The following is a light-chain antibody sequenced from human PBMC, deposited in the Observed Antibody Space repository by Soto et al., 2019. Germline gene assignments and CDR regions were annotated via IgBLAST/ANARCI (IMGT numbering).Light chain of an antibody. CDR3: QQYNNWPWT. J-gene: IGKJ1*01. CDR2: GAS. V-gene: IGKV3-15*01. CDR1: QSISDT. Sequence: EIVMTQAPATLSLSPGGRATLSCRSSQSISDTLAWYQQKPGQAPRLLIHGASTRAPGFPARFSGSGSGTAFTPTISSLQSEDFAVYYCQQYNNWPWTFGQGTKVDIK.